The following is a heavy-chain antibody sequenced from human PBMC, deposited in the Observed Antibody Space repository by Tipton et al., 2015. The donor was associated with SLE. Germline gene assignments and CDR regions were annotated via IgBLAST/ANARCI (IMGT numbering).Heavy chain of an antibody. CDR2: ISYTGST. CDR3: ARVRTRDTSDVPVYFFDY. Sequence: TLSLTCTVSGGSISSSYYWGWIRQSPGKGLEWIGSISYTGSTYYNPSLKSRVTISVDMSKNQFSLTLSSVTAADTAVYYCARVRTRDTSDVPVYFFDYWGQGTLVTVSP. V-gene: IGHV4-39*07. CDR1: GGSISSSYY. D-gene: IGHD3-22*01. J-gene: IGHJ4*02.